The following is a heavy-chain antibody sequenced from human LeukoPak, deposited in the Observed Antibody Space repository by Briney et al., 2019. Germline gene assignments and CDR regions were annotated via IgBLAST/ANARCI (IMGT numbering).Heavy chain of an antibody. CDR1: GSTFNNAW. J-gene: IGHJ4*02. D-gene: IGHD5-18*01. Sequence: GGPLKPSCAAPGSTFNNAWLSWVRKPPGKGRDWVGRIKSKTDGGTTDYAAPVKGRFTISRDDSKDTLYLQMNSLKSEDTAVYYCTRGYSYSAYWGQGTQVTVSS. CDR3: TRGYSYSAY. CDR2: IKSKTDGGTT. V-gene: IGHV3-15*01.